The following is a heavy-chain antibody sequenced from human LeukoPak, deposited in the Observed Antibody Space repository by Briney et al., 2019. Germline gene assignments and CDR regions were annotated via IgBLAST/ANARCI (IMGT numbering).Heavy chain of an antibody. CDR3: ARDRGYNSFDY. D-gene: IGHD3-10*01. Sequence: GGSLRLSCAASGVTFSSLWTTWVRQAPGKGLEWVANINPDGSVKNYVDSMRGRFTISRDNAKNSLYLQMNSLRAEDTAVYYCARDRGYNSFDYWGQGTLVTVSS. J-gene: IGHJ4*02. CDR2: INPDGSVK. V-gene: IGHV3-7*01. CDR1: GVTFSSLW.